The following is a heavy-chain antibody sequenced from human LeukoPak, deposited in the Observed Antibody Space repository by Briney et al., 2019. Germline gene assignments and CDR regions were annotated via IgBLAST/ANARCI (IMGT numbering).Heavy chain of an antibody. D-gene: IGHD3-22*01. Sequence: GGSLRLSCAASGFTFSSYSMNWVRQAPGKGLEWVSSISSSSSYIYYADSVKGRFTISRDNAKNSLYLQMNSLRAEDTAVYYCASVNYYYDSSGYDFDYWGQGALVTVSS. CDR2: ISSSSSYI. J-gene: IGHJ4*02. CDR1: GFTFSSYS. CDR3: ASVNYYYDSSGYDFDY. V-gene: IGHV3-21*01.